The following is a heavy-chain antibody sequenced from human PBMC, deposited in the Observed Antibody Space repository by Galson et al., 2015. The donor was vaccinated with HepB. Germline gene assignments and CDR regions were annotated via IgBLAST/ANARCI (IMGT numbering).Heavy chain of an antibody. CDR3: VKDVGGSPADYYGFEH. CDR2: ITRNAVRA. J-gene: IGHJ4*02. CDR1: GFTFSNYA. V-gene: IGHV3-64D*06. D-gene: IGHD3-3*01. Sequence: SLRLSCAGSGFTFSNYAIHWVRLAPGKGLEYVSAITRNAVRAYLADSVKDRFSISRDDYKNTVYLQMNNLRTEDTAIYYCVKDVGGSPADYYGFEHWGPGTLVTVSS.